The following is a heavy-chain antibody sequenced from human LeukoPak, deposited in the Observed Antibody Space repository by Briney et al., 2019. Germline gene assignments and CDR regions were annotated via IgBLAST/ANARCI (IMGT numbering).Heavy chain of an antibody. CDR3: ARGYGSVSYYYYYYMDV. D-gene: IGHD4-17*01. CDR2: INPNSGGT. Sequence: ASVKVSCKASGYTFTGYYMHWVRQAPGQGLEWMGRINPNSGGTNYAQKFQGRVTMTRDTSISTAYMELSRLRSDDTAVYYCARGYGSVSYYYYYYMDVWGKGTTVTASS. CDR1: GYTFTGYY. J-gene: IGHJ6*03. V-gene: IGHV1-2*06.